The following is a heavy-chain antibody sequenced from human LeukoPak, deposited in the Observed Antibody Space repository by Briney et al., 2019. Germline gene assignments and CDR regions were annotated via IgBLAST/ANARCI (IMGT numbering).Heavy chain of an antibody. CDR3: AKESSLHNWYFDV. CDR1: GFTFSDYG. CDR2: ISYDGRNE. Sequence: PGRSLRLSCVASGFTFSDYGMLWVRQPPGKGLEWVAVISYDGRNEHYADSVKGRFTISRDNFKNTLYLEMNIVRAEDTAVYFCAKESSLHNWYFDVWGRGTLVTVSS. J-gene: IGHJ2*01. D-gene: IGHD3-10*01. V-gene: IGHV3-30*18.